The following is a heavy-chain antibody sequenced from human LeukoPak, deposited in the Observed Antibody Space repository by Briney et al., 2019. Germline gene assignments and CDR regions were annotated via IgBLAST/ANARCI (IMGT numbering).Heavy chain of an antibody. CDR3: ATGGTFLGPWTGP. V-gene: IGHV3-74*01. Sequence: PGGSLRLSCVASGFTFSNYWMHWVRQAPGKGLVWVSRIKFDGIETNYADSVTGRFTISRDNAKNTLYLQMTSLRAEDMALYYRATGGTFLGPWTGPWGQGTLVTVSS. J-gene: IGHJ5*02. D-gene: IGHD3-3*01. CDR1: GFTFSNYW. CDR2: IKFDGIET.